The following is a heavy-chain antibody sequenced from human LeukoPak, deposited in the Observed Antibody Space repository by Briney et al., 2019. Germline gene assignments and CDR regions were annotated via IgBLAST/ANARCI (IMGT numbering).Heavy chain of an antibody. CDR1: GYTFTGYY. D-gene: IGHD3-22*01. J-gene: IGHJ5*02. Sequence: ASVKVSCKASGYTFTGYYMHWVRQAPGRGLEWMGWINPNSGATKYAQKFQGRVTMTRDTSISTAYMELSRLRSDDTAVYYCARDREDYYDSSGYPLEYNWFDPWGQGTLVTVSS. CDR2: INPNSGAT. V-gene: IGHV1-2*02. CDR3: ARDREDYYDSSGYPLEYNWFDP.